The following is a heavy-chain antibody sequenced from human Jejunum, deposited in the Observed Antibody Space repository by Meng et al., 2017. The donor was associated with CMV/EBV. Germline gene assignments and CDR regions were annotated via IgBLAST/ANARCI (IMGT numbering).Heavy chain of an antibody. CDR3: AKSERMEGTLY. CDR1: SASVSNSDYY. V-gene: IGHV4-39*07. D-gene: IGHD1-14*01. J-gene: IGHJ4*02. CDR2: IYYSGNT. Sequence: TVSSASVSNSDYYWGWVRQSPGKGLEWNGTIYYSGNTYYTPSLRSRVIMSIDTSKNQFSLKLNSVTAADTAIYYCAKSERMEGTLYWGQGRLVTVSS.